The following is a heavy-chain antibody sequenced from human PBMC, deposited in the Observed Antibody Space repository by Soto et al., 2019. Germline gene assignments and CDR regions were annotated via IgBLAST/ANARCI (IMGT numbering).Heavy chain of an antibody. Sequence: ASVKVSCKASGGTFSSYTISWVRQAPGQGLEWMGRIIPILGIANYAQKFQGRVTITADKSTSTAYMELSSLRSEDTAVYYCARSGGYSGHDSTQARWNDYWGQGTLVTVPQ. J-gene: IGHJ4*02. CDR3: ARSGGYSGHDSTQARWNDY. V-gene: IGHV1-69*02. D-gene: IGHD5-12*01. CDR2: IIPILGIA. CDR1: GGTFSSYT.